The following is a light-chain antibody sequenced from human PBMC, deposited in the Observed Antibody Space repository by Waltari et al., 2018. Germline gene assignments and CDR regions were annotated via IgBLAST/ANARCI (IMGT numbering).Light chain of an antibody. CDR1: SSDVGGYNY. CDR3: CSYAGSYTFDVV. Sequence: QSALTQPRSVSGSPGPSVTISCTGTSSDVGGYNYVSCYQQHPGTAPKLMIYDVSKRPSGVPDRFSGSKSGNTASLTISGLQAEDEADYYCCSYAGSYTFDVVFGGGTKLTVL. V-gene: IGLV2-11*01. CDR2: DVS. J-gene: IGLJ2*01.